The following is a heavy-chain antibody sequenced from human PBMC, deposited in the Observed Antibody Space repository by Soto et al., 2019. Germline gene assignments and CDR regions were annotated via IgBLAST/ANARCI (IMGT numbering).Heavy chain of an antibody. CDR1: GFTVSSNY. CDR3: AGLYSVSFNDAFDI. D-gene: IGHD1-26*01. Sequence: GGSLRLSCAASGFTVSSNYMSWVRQAPGKGLEWVSVIYSGGSTYYADSVKGRFTISRDNSKNTLYLQMNSLRAEDTAVCYCAGLYSVSFNDAFDIWGQGTMVTVSS. J-gene: IGHJ3*02. V-gene: IGHV3-53*01. CDR2: IYSGGST.